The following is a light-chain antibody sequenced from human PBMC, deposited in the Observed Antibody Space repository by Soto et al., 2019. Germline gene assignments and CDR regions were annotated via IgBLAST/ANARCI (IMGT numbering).Light chain of an antibody. V-gene: IGLV2-23*02. CDR2: EVS. Sequence: QSALTQPASVSGSPGQSITISCTGTSSDVGSYNLVSWYQQHPGEAPKLMIYEVSNRPSGVSNRFSGSKSGNTASLTISGLQAEDEADYYCCSYAGSSTFVVFGGGTKLTVL. CDR1: SSDVGSYNL. CDR3: CSYAGSSTFVV. J-gene: IGLJ2*01.